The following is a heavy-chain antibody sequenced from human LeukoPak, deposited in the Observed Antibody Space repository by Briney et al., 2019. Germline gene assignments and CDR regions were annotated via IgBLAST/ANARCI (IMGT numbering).Heavy chain of an antibody. Sequence: SETLSLTCTVSGGSISSYYWGWIRQPPGKGLEWIGSIYYSGSTYYNPSLKSRVTISVDTSKNQFSLKLSSVTAADTAVYYCARHLREAAAGTFGNWFDPWGQGTLVTVSS. CDR1: GGSISSYY. CDR3: ARHLREAAAGTFGNWFDP. J-gene: IGHJ5*02. D-gene: IGHD6-13*01. CDR2: IYYSGST. V-gene: IGHV4-39*01.